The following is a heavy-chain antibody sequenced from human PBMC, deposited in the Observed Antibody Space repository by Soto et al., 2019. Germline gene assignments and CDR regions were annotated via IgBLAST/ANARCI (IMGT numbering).Heavy chain of an antibody. CDR2: ISSSSTI. CDR3: AKDRGDSIFDY. D-gene: IGHD4-17*01. CDR1: GFTFSSYS. V-gene: IGHV3-48*01. J-gene: IGHJ4*02. Sequence: PGGSLRLSCAASGFTFSSYSMNWVRQAPGKGLEWVSYISSSSTIYYADSVKGRFTISRDNAKNSLYLQMNSLRAEDTAVYYCAKDRGDSIFDYWGQGTLVTVSS.